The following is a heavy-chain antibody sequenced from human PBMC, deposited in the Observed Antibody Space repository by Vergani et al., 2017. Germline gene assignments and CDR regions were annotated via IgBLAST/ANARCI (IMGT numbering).Heavy chain of an antibody. J-gene: IGHJ4*02. Sequence: EVQLVESGGGLVQPGGSLRLSCAASGFTFSSYEMNWVRQAPGKGLEWVSYISSSGSTIYYADSVKGRFTISRDNAKNSLYLQMNSLRAEDTAVYYCARRGSYYYDSSGYADWGQGTLVTVSS. V-gene: IGHV3-48*03. D-gene: IGHD3-22*01. CDR1: GFTFSSYE. CDR2: ISSSGSTI. CDR3: ARRGSYYYDSSGYAD.